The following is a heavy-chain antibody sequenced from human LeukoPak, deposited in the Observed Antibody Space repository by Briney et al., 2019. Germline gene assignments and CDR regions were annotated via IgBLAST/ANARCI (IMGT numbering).Heavy chain of an antibody. CDR1: GFTFSSYE. CDR3: ARGRAAGTAY. Sequence: GGSLRLSCAASGFTFSSYEMNWVRQAPGKGLEWVSYISSSGSTIYYADSVKGRFTISRDNAKNSLYLQMNSLRAEDTAVYYCARGRAAGTAYWGQGTLVTVSS. D-gene: IGHD6-13*01. J-gene: IGHJ4*02. CDR2: ISSSGSTI. V-gene: IGHV3-48*03.